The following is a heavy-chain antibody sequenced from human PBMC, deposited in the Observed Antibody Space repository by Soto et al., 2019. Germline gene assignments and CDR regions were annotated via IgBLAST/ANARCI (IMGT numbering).Heavy chain of an antibody. CDR1: GFTFSSYA. J-gene: IGHJ3*02. CDR2: ISGSGGST. CDR3: ARPDSHYYDSSGPTSHDAFDI. D-gene: IGHD3-22*01. Sequence: EVQLLESGGGLVQPGGSLRLSCAASGFTFSSYAMSWVRQAPGKGLEWVSAISGSGGSTYYADSVKGRFTISRDNSKNTLYLQMNSLRAEDTAVYYCARPDSHYYDSSGPTSHDAFDIWGQGTMVTVSS. V-gene: IGHV3-23*01.